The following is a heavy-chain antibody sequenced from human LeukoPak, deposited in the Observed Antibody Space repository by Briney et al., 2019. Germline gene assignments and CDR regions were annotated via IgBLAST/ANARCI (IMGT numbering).Heavy chain of an antibody. CDR2: ISYDGSNK. CDR3: ARGRIGYCTNGVCYTAHAFDY. Sequence: GGSLRLSRAASGFTFSSYAMHWVRQAPGKGLEWVAVISYDGSNKYYADSVKGRFTISRDNSKNTLYLQMNSLRAEDTAVYYCARGRIGYCTNGVCYTAHAFDYWGQGTLVTVSS. CDR1: GFTFSSYA. J-gene: IGHJ4*02. V-gene: IGHV3-30-3*01. D-gene: IGHD2-8*01.